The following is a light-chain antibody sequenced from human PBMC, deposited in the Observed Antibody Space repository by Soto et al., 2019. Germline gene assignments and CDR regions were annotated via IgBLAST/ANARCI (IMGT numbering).Light chain of an antibody. CDR1: QSISSW. CDR2: KAS. J-gene: IGKJ3*01. Sequence: DIPMTQSPSTLSASVGDRVTITCRASQSISSWLAWYQQKPGKAPKLLIYKASSLESGVPSRFSGSGSGTEFTLTVSSRQPEDFATYYCQPYNSYPFTVGPGTKVAIK. CDR3: QPYNSYPFT. V-gene: IGKV1-5*03.